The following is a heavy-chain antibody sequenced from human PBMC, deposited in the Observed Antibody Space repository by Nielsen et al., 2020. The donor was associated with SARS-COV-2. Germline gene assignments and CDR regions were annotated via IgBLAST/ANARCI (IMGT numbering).Heavy chain of an antibody. D-gene: IGHD2-2*01. V-gene: IGHV7-4-1*02. CDR1: GYTFTSYA. CDR2: INTNTGNP. Sequence: ASVQVSCKASGYTFTSYAMNWVRQAPGQGLEWKGWINTNTGNPTYAQGFTGRFVFSLDTSVSTAYLQISSLKAEDTAVYYCARGWIVVVPAASARGDAFDIWGQGTMVTVSS. CDR3: ARGWIVVVPAASARGDAFDI. J-gene: IGHJ3*02.